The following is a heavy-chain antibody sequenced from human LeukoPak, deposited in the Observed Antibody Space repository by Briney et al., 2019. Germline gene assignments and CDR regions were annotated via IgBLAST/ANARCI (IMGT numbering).Heavy chain of an antibody. V-gene: IGHV3-30-3*01. D-gene: IGHD1-14*01. CDR2: ISHDGSDK. J-gene: IGHJ4*02. CDR3: AREPGPGYFDY. Sequence: GGSLRLSCAASGLTFSSHAMYWVRQAPGKGLEWVAVISHDGSDKHYTDSVKGRFTISRDNSRNTLYLQMNSLRAEDTAVYYCAREPGPGYFDYWGQGTLVTVSS. CDR1: GLTFSSHA.